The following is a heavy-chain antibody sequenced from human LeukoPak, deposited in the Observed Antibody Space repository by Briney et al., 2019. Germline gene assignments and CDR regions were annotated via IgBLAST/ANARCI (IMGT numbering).Heavy chain of an antibody. V-gene: IGHV4-59*01. CDR3: ARDVSPIY. Sequence: SETLSLTCTVSGSSISSYSWIWIRQPPGKGLEWIGYIYYSGSTNYNPSLKSRVTISVDTSKNQFSLKLSSVTAADTAAYYCARDVSPIYWGQGTLVTVSS. D-gene: IGHD2/OR15-2a*01. CDR1: GSSISSYS. J-gene: IGHJ4*02. CDR2: IYYSGST.